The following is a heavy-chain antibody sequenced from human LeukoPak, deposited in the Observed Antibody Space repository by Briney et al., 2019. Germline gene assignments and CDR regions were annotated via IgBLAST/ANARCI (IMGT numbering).Heavy chain of an antibody. CDR2: ISGSGGST. Sequence: GGSLRLSCAASGFTFSSYAMSWVRQAPGKGLEWVSAISGSGGSTYYADSVKGRFTISRDNSKNTLYLQMNSLRAEDTAVYYCAKAERITMIVVVINPSYYFDYWGQGTLVTVSS. CDR1: GFTFSSYA. CDR3: AKAERITMIVVVINPSYYFDY. D-gene: IGHD3-22*01. J-gene: IGHJ4*02. V-gene: IGHV3-23*01.